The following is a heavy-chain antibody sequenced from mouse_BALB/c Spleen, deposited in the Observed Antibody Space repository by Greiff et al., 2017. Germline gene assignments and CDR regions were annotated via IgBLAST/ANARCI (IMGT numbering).Heavy chain of an antibody. Sequence: EVKLQESGGGLVQPGGSLRLSCATSGFTFTDYYMSWVRQPPGKALEWLGFIRNKANGYTTEYSASVKGRFTISRDNSQSILYLQMNTLRAEDSATYYCAREPWFAYWGQGTLVTVSA. J-gene: IGHJ3*01. V-gene: IGHV7-3*02. CDR2: IRNKANGYTT. CDR3: AREPWFAY. CDR1: GFTFTDYY.